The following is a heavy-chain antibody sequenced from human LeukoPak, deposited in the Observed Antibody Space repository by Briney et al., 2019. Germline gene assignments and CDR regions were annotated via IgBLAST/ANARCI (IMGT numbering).Heavy chain of an antibody. V-gene: IGHV3-30*02. CDR2: IRYDGSNK. CDR3: AKPRQSDYYDSSGYYFDY. CDR1: GFTFSSYG. D-gene: IGHD3-22*01. J-gene: IGHJ4*02. Sequence: GGSLRLSCAASGFTFSSYGMHWVRQAPGKGLEWVAFIRYDGSNKYYADSVKGRFTISRDNSKNTLYLQMNSLRAEDTAVYYCAKPRQSDYYDSSGYYFDYWGQGTLVAVSS.